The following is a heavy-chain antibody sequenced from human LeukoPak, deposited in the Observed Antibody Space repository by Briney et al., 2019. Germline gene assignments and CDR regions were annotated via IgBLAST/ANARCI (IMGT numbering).Heavy chain of an antibody. J-gene: IGHJ4*02. Sequence: PSETLSLTCTVSGGSISSSSYYWVWIRQPPGKGLEWIGSIYYSGSTYYNPSLKSRVTISVDTSKNQFSLELTSVTAADTAVYYCAIHSGSGSYHSPFGNWGQGTLVTVSS. CDR1: GGSISSSSYY. CDR3: AIHSGSGSYHSPFGN. D-gene: IGHD3-10*01. V-gene: IGHV4-39*01. CDR2: IYYSGST.